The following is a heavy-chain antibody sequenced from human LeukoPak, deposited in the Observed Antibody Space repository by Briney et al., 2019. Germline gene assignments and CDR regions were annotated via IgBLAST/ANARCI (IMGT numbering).Heavy chain of an antibody. V-gene: IGHV3-23*01. CDR1: GFTFRSYA. CDR2: ISGSGGST. D-gene: IGHD6-19*01. J-gene: IGHJ4*02. CDR3: ARGDASGYSSGWYGY. Sequence: GGSLRLSCAAPGFTFRSYAMSWVRQAPGRGLEWVSTISGSGGSTDYADSVKGRFTISRDNAKNSLYLQMNSLRVEDTAVYYCARGDASGYSSGWYGYWGQGTLVTVSS.